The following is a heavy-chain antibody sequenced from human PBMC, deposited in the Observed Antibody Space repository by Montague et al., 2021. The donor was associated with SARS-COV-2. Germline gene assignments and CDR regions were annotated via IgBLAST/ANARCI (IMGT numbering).Heavy chain of an antibody. CDR1: GDSISSTDHY. D-gene: IGHD1-1*01. CDR2: IFYSGST. Sequence: SETRSLTCTVSGDSISSTDHYLAWMRQPPGKGLEWIASIFYSGSTYYNPSLKSRVTISVDTSKNLFSLQLNSVTPADTSVYYCARHLRVGNRWNGFEADYWGQGALVSVSS. J-gene: IGHJ4*02. CDR3: ARHLRVGNRWNGFEADY. V-gene: IGHV4-39*01.